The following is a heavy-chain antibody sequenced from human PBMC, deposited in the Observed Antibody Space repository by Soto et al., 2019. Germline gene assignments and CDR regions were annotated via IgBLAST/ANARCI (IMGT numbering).Heavy chain of an antibody. D-gene: IGHD3-9*01. CDR3: ARHLDYDILTGYPRRGSYFDY. V-gene: IGHV1-18*01. J-gene: IGHJ4*02. Sequence: QVQLVQSGAEVKKPGASVKVSCKASGYTFTSYGISWVRQAPGQGLEWMGWISAYNGNTNYAQKLQGRVTMTTDTSKSTAYMELRSLRSDDTAVYYCARHLDYDILTGYPRRGSYFDYWGQGTLVTVSS. CDR1: GYTFTSYG. CDR2: ISAYNGNT.